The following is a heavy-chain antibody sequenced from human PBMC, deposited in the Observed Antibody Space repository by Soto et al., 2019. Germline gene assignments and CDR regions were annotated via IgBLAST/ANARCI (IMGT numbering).Heavy chain of an antibody. D-gene: IGHD2-2*01. V-gene: IGHV3-30-3*01. CDR1: GFTFSSYA. J-gene: IGHJ1*01. Sequence: GGSLRLSCAASGFTFSSYAMHWVRQAPGKGLEWVAVISYDGSNKYYADSVKGRFTISRDNSKNTLYLQMNSLRAEDTAVYYCASSPYCSSTSCYTGHFQHWGQGTLVTVSS. CDR3: ASSPYCSSTSCYTGHFQH. CDR2: ISYDGSNK.